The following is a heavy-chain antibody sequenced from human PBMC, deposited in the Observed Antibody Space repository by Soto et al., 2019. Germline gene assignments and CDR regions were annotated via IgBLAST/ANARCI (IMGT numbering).Heavy chain of an antibody. Sequence: SETLSLTCTVSGGSINSDYWSWIRQSPGKGLEWIGYVFFSGSTNYNHSFKSRVPISVDTSKNQIYLRVTSVTAADTAVYYCVRGRPMYNWIYWGQGTLVTVSS. D-gene: IGHD1-20*01. CDR3: VRGRPMYNWIY. CDR1: GGSINSDY. J-gene: IGHJ4*02. CDR2: VFFSGST. V-gene: IGHV4-59*01.